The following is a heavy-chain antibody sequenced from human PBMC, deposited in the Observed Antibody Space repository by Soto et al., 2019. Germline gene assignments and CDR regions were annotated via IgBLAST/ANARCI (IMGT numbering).Heavy chain of an antibody. Sequence: SETLSLTCAVSGVSISTANWWSWVRQPPGKGLEWIGEIYESGSTNYNPSLKSRVAISLDKSKNQFSLKLRSVTAADTAVYYCARGGSSSWLRIFHHWGQGTLVTVSS. CDR2: IYESGST. CDR1: GVSISTANW. V-gene: IGHV4-4*02. D-gene: IGHD6-13*01. CDR3: ARGGSSSWLRIFHH. J-gene: IGHJ1*01.